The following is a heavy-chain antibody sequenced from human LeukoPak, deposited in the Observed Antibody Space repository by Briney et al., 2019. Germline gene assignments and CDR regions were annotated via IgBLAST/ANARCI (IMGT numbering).Heavy chain of an antibody. CDR2: INPNSGGT. D-gene: IGHD3-3*01. CDR3: ARAEYYDFWSGYYMA. J-gene: IGHJ5*02. V-gene: IGHV1-2*02. CDR1: GYTFTGYY. Sequence: ASVKVSCKASGYTFTGYYMHWVRQAPGQGLEWMGWINPNSGGTNYAQKFQGRVTMTRDTSISTAYMELSRLRSDDTAVYYCARAEYYDFWSGYYMAWGQGALVTVSS.